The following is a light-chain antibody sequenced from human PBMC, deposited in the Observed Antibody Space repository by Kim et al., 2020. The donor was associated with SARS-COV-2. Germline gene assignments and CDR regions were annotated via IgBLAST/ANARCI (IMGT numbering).Light chain of an antibody. CDR1: SSNIGKNA. V-gene: IGLV1-36*01. CDR3: AAWDDSLTAWV. Sequence: QSVLTQPPSVSEAPRQRVTISCSGSSSNIGKNAVNWYQQLPGKAPKLLIYYGNLLPSGVSDRFSGSKSGTSASLAISGLQSEDEADYYCAAWDDSLTAWVFGGGTQLTVL. J-gene: IGLJ3*02. CDR2: YGN.